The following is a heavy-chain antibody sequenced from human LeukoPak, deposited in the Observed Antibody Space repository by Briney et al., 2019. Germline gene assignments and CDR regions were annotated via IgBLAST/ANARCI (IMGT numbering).Heavy chain of an antibody. Sequence: GGSLRLSCAASGFTFSSYAMSWVRQAPGKGLEWVSAISGSGGSTYYADSVKGRFTISRDNSKNTLYLQMNSLRAEDTAVYYCAMGVSITIFGVVMDLVDYWGQGTLVTVSS. V-gene: IGHV3-23*01. J-gene: IGHJ4*02. CDR2: ISGSGGST. D-gene: IGHD3-3*01. CDR3: AMGVSITIFGVVMDLVDY. CDR1: GFTFSSYA.